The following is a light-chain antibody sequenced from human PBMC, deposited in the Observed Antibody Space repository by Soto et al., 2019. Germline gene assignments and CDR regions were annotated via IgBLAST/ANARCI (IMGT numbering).Light chain of an antibody. Sequence: DIQMTQSPSSLSASVGDRVTITCRASQSISSYLNWYQQKPGKAPKLLIYAASSLQSGVPSRFSGSGSGTDVTLTMSSLQPEEFATYSCQRSYSTPRTFGQGTKVEIK. V-gene: IGKV1-39*01. CDR1: QSISSY. CDR2: AAS. CDR3: QRSYSTPRT. J-gene: IGKJ1*01.